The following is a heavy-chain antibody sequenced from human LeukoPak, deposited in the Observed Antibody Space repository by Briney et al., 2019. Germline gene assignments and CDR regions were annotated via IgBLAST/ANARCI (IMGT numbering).Heavy chain of an antibody. V-gene: IGHV3-74*01. Sequence: GGSLRLSCAASGFTFSSYWMHWVRQAPGKGLVWVSHINTDGRSTGHADSVKGRFTISRDNAKNTLYLQMNSLRAEDTAVYYCARPSAAGPYFDYWGQRTLVTVSS. CDR1: GFTFSSYW. CDR3: ARPSAAGPYFDY. CDR2: INTDGRST. J-gene: IGHJ4*02. D-gene: IGHD6-13*01.